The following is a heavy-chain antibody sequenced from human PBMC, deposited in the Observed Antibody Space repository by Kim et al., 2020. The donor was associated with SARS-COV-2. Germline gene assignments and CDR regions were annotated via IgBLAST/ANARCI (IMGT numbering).Heavy chain of an antibody. CDR2: IYSGGST. CDR1: GFTVSSNY. V-gene: IGHV3-53*01. CDR3: ARDVMYYDFWSGYYTGYYGMDV. Sequence: GGSLRLSCAASGFTVSSNYMSWVRQAPGKGLEWVSVIYSGGSTYYADSVKGRFTISRDNSKNTLHHQMNSLRAEDTAVYYCARDVMYYDFWSGYYTGYYGMDVWGQGTTVTVSS. D-gene: IGHD3-3*01. J-gene: IGHJ6*02.